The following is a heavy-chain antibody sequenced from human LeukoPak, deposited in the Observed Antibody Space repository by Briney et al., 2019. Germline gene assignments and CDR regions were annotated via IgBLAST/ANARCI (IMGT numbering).Heavy chain of an antibody. J-gene: IGHJ6*03. CDR3: ATLSKYYDILTGYANYYYYMDV. D-gene: IGHD3-9*01. CDR1: RGTFSSYA. CDR2: IIPIFGTA. Sequence: SVKVSCKASRGTFSSYAISWVRQAPGQGLEWMGGIIPIFGTANYAQKFQGRVTITTDESTSTAYMELSSLRSEDTAVYYCATLSKYYDILTGYANYYYYMDVWGKGTTVTVSS. V-gene: IGHV1-69*05.